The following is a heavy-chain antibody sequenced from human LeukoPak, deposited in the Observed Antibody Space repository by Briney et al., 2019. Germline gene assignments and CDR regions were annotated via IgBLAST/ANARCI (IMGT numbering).Heavy chain of an antibody. CDR1: GFTFSSYW. D-gene: IGHD1-20*01. CDR3: AKGSNWNLPYYFDY. V-gene: IGHV3-7*01. J-gene: IGHJ4*02. Sequence: GGSLRLSCAASGFTFSSYWMSWVRQAPGKGLEWVANIKQDGSEKYYVDSVKGRFTISRDNAKNSLYLQMNSLRAEDTAVYYCAKGSNWNLPYYFDYWGQETLVTVSS. CDR2: IKQDGSEK.